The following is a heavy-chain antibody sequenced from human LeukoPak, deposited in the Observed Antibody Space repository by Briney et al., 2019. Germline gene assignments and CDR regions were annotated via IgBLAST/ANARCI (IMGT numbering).Heavy chain of an antibody. CDR2: TYYRSKWYN. D-gene: IGHD3-10*01. CDR3: AREVPGSPNNWLDP. V-gene: IGHV6-1*01. J-gene: IGHJ5*02. Sequence: SQTLSLTCAISGDSVSSNSAAWNWIRQSPSRGLEWLGRTYYRSKWYNDYAVSVKSRITINPDTSKNQFSLQLNSVTAADTAIYYCAREVPGSPNNWLDPWGQGTLVTVSS. CDR1: GDSVSSNSAA.